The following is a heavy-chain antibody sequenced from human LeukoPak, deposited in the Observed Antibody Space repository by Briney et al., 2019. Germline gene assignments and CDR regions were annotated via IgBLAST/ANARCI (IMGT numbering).Heavy chain of an antibody. CDR3: ARDQTSHSYYYMDV. Sequence: SETLSLTCTVSGGSIGTYSWTWIRQPAGKGLEWIGRIYGGRNTNYNPSLKGRVTMSVDTSKNHFSLKLSSVTAADTAVYYCARDQTSHSYYYMDVWGKGTTVTVSS. V-gene: IGHV4-4*07. CDR1: GGSIGTYS. CDR2: IYGGRNT. J-gene: IGHJ6*03.